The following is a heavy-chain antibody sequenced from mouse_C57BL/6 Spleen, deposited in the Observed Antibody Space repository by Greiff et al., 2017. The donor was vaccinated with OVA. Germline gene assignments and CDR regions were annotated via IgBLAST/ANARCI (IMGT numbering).Heavy chain of an antibody. CDR1: GYTFTDYY. Sequence: VQLQQSGPELVKPGASVKISCKASGYTFTDYYINWVKQRPGQGLEWIGWIFPGSGSTYYNEKFKGKATLTVDKSSSTAYMLLSSLTSEDSAVYFCARRMITTGAWFAYWGQGTLVTVSA. D-gene: IGHD2-4*01. V-gene: IGHV1-75*01. J-gene: IGHJ3*01. CDR3: ARRMITTGAWFAY. CDR2: IFPGSGST.